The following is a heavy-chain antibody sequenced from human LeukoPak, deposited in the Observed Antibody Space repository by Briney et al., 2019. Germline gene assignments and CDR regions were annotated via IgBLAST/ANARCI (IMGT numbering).Heavy chain of an antibody. Sequence: GGSLRLSCAASGFTFSSYAMTWVRQAPGKGLEWVSSVSGSGGSTSYADSVKGRFTISTDNSMNTLFLQMNSLRPAGPCVYYCAKGGIQLWYYLDYWGQGTLVTVSS. D-gene: IGHD5-18*01. J-gene: IGHJ4*02. CDR1: GFTFSSYA. CDR2: VSGSGGST. CDR3: AKGGIQLWYYLDY. V-gene: IGHV3-23*01.